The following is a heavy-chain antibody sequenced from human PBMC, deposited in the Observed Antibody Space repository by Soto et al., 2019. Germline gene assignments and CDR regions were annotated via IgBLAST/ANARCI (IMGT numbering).Heavy chain of an antibody. CDR3: ARDRRDGYTNLGGFDY. V-gene: IGHV4-59*01. J-gene: IGHJ4*02. CDR2: IYYSGST. CDR1: GGSISSYY. D-gene: IGHD3-16*01. Sequence: QVQLQESSPGLVKPSETLSLTCTVSGGSISSYYWSWIRQPPGKGLEWIGYIYYSGSTNYNPSLKSRVTISVDTSKNQFSLKLSSVTAADTAVYYCARDRRDGYTNLGGFDYWGQGTLVTVSS.